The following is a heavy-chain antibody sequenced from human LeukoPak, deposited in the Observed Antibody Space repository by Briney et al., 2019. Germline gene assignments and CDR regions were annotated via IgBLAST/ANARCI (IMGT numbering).Heavy chain of an antibody. Sequence: ASVKVSCKASGYTFTSYAMHWVRQAPGQRLEWMGWINAGNGNTKYSQKFQGRVTITRDTSASTVCMELSSLRSEDTAVYYCARDRPYDFWSGYFPWGQGTLVTVSS. J-gene: IGHJ5*02. V-gene: IGHV1-3*01. CDR3: ARDRPYDFWSGYFP. D-gene: IGHD3-3*01. CDR2: INAGNGNT. CDR1: GYTFTSYA.